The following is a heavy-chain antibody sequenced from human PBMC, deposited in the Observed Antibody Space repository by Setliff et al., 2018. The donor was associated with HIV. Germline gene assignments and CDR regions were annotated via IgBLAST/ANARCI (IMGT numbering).Heavy chain of an antibody. CDR1: NGSFSAYY. CDR3: ARLGGWHTPPTVSY. V-gene: IGHV4-34*01. D-gene: IGHD6-19*01. Sequence: SETLSLTCAVYNGSFSAYYWAWIRQPPGKGLEWIGEINHGGSATYNPSLTGRVGISVDTSKNQFSLKMIAVTAADAAVYYCARLGGWHTPPTVSYWGQGTLVTVSS. CDR2: INHGGSA. J-gene: IGHJ4*02.